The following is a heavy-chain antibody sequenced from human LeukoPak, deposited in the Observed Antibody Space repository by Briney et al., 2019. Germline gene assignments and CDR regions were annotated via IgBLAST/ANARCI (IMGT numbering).Heavy chain of an antibody. CDR1: GYTFTGYY. V-gene: IGHV1-2*02. D-gene: IGHD3-22*01. CDR3: ASVGYDSSGYLTLFDY. CDR2: INPNRGGT. J-gene: IGHJ4*02. Sequence: ASVKVSCKASGYTFTGYYMHWVRQAPGQGLEWMGWINPNRGGTNYAQKFQGRVTMTRDTSISTAYMELSRLRSDDTAVYYCASVGYDSSGYLTLFDYWGQGTLVTVSS.